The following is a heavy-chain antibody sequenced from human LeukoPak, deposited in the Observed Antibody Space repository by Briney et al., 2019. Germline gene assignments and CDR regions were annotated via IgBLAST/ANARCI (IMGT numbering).Heavy chain of an antibody. Sequence: PSETLSLTCTVSGGSISSYYWSWIRQPAGNGLEWIGRIYTSGSTNYNPSLKSRVTMSVDTSKNQFSLKLSSVTAADTAVYYCASSGYYHDAFDIWGQGTMVTVSS. J-gene: IGHJ3*02. V-gene: IGHV4-4*07. CDR3: ASSGYYHDAFDI. CDR2: IYTSGST. CDR1: GGSISSYY. D-gene: IGHD3-22*01.